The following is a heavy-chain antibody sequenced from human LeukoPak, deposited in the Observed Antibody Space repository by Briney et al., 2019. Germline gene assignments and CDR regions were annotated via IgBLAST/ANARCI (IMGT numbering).Heavy chain of an antibody. CDR2: LWHNGSKK. V-gene: IGHV3-30*02. Sequence: PGGSLRLSCAGSGFTFSTYGMHWVRQAPGKGLEWVAFLWHNGSKKFYGDSAKGRFTISRDNSKNTMDLQMSSLRAEDTAVYYCVRDLLTLPQKYFDSWGQGTLVSVSS. CDR1: GFTFSTYG. J-gene: IGHJ4*02. D-gene: IGHD3-9*01. CDR3: VRDLLTLPQKYFDS.